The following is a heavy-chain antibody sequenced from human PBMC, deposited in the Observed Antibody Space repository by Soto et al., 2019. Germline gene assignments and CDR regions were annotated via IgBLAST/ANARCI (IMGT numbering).Heavy chain of an antibody. V-gene: IGHV1-8*01. Sequence: QVQLVQSGAEVKKPEASVKVSCKASGYTFTSYDINWVRQATGQGLEWMGWMNPNSGNTGYAQKFQGRVTMTRNTAISTAYMELSSRRSEDTAVYYCARWPDGYYYYGMDVWGQGTTVTVSS. CDR2: MNPNSGNT. CDR3: ARWPDGYYYYGMDV. J-gene: IGHJ6*02. CDR1: GYTFTSYD.